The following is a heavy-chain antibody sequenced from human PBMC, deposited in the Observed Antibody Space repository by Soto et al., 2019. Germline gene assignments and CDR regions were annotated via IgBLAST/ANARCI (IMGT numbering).Heavy chain of an antibody. CDR2: IYYSGST. Sequence: LSLTCTVSGGSISSGGYYWSWIRQHPGKGLEWIGYIYYSGSTYYNPSLKSRVTISVDTSKNQFSLKLSSVTAADTAVYYCAREGSGSYYKFDYWGQGTLVTVSS. D-gene: IGHD3-10*01. V-gene: IGHV4-31*03. J-gene: IGHJ4*02. CDR3: AREGSGSYYKFDY. CDR1: GGSISSGGYY.